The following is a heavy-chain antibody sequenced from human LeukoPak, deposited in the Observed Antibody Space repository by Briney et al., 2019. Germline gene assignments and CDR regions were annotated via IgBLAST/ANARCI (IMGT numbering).Heavy chain of an antibody. CDR1: GFTVSSNY. V-gene: IGHV3-53*01. CDR3: ARGYSYGSVDY. D-gene: IGHD5-18*01. CDR2: IYSGGST. Sequence: PGVSLRLSCAASGFTVSSNYMSWVRQAPGKGLEWGSVIYSGGSTYYADSVKGRFPLSRDNFKNTLYLQMNSLRAEDTDVYYCARGYSYGSVDYWGQGTLVTVSS. J-gene: IGHJ4*02.